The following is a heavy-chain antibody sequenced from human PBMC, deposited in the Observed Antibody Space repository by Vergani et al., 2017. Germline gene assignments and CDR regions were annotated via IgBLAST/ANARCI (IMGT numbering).Heavy chain of an antibody. CDR1: GFTFSSYA. Sequence: EVQLLESGGGLVQPGGSLRLSCAASGFTFSSYAMSWVRQAPGKGLGWVSAISGSGGSTYYADSVKGRFTISRDNSKNTLYLQMNSLRAEDTAVYYCAKGRYCSSTSCSNNFDYWGQGTLVTVSS. V-gene: IGHV3-23*01. J-gene: IGHJ4*02. D-gene: IGHD2-2*01. CDR2: ISGSGGST. CDR3: AKGRYCSSTSCSNNFDY.